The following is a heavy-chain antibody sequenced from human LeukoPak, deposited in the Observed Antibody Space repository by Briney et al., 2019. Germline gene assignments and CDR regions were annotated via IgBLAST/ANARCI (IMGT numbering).Heavy chain of an antibody. V-gene: IGHV1-2*02. CDR1: GYTFSGFY. J-gene: IGHJ6*03. CDR3: AKDRYGDYEAPFHYYMDA. CDR2: INPNSGVT. D-gene: IGHD5-12*01. Sequence: ASVKVSCKASGYTFSGFYIHWVRQAPGQGLEWMGWINPNSGVTNYAQKLQGRVTITRDTSIDTAYMQLSRLRSDDTAVYHCAKDRYGDYEAPFHYYMDAWGRGTTVTVSS.